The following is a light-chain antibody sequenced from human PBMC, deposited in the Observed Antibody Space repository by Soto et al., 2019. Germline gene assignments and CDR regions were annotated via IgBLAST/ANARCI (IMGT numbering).Light chain of an antibody. V-gene: IGKV1-27*01. Sequence: DIQMTQSPSSLSASVGDRVTITCRASQDISDLLAWYQQKPGKIPKLLIYAASTLQSGVPSRFSGSGSVTDFTLTISSLQPEDVATYYCQKDYNAPDTFGPGTKVDI. CDR3: QKDYNAPDT. CDR2: AAS. J-gene: IGKJ3*01. CDR1: QDISDL.